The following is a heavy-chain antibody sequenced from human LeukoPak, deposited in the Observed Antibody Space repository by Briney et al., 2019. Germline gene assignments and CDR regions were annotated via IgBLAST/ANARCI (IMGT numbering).Heavy chain of an antibody. D-gene: IGHD2-8*01. J-gene: IGHJ3*02. CDR2: ISGSGGST. CDR1: GFTFSSYA. Sequence: GGSLRLSCAASGFTFSSYAMSWVRQAPGKGLEWVSAISGSGGSTFYADSVKGRFTISRDNSKNTLYLQMNSLRAEDTAVYYCAKDLEVYATRHDAFDIWGQGTMVTVSS. CDR3: AKDLEVYATRHDAFDI. V-gene: IGHV3-23*01.